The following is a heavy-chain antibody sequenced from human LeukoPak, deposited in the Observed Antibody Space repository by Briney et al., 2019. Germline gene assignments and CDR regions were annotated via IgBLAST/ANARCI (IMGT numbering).Heavy chain of an antibody. CDR2: ISAYNGNT. Sequence: ASVKVSCKASGYTFTSYGISWVRQAPGQGLEWMGWISAYNGNTNYAQTLQGRVTMTTDTSTSTAYLELRSLRSDDTAVYYCARVVDIWGVVTAVNWFDPWGQGTLVTVSS. V-gene: IGHV1-18*01. CDR3: ARVVDIWGVVTAVNWFDP. J-gene: IGHJ5*02. D-gene: IGHD2-21*02. CDR1: GYTFTSYG.